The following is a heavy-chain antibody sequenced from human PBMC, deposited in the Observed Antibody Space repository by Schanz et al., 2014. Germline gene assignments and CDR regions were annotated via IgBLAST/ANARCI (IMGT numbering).Heavy chain of an antibody. J-gene: IGHJ6*02. V-gene: IGHV4-31*02. CDR3: ARLVGPSFYYGMDV. CDR1: GFTFSDHF. CDR2: IYDSGNT. D-gene: IGHD2-15*01. Sequence: VKLVESGGGLVQPGGSLRLSCAASGFTFSDHFMDWVRQHPGKGLEWIGYIYDSGNTYYNPSLKSRVTMSIDTSENQFSLNLRSVTGADTAVYYCARLVGPSFYYGMDVWGQGTTVTVSS.